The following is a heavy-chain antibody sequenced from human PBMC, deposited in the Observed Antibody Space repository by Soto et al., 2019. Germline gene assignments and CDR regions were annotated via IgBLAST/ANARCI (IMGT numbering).Heavy chain of an antibody. D-gene: IGHD2-2*01. CDR2: MNPNSGNT. CDR3: ARTRYCSSTSCLSWFDP. CDR1: RYTFTSYD. V-gene: IGHV1-8*01. Sequence: QVQLVQSGAEVKKPGASVKVSCKASRYTFTSYDINWVRQATGQGLEWMGWMNPNSGNTGYAQKFQGRVTMTRNTSISTAYMELSSLRSEDTAVSYCARTRYCSSTSCLSWFDPWGQGTLVTVSS. J-gene: IGHJ5*02.